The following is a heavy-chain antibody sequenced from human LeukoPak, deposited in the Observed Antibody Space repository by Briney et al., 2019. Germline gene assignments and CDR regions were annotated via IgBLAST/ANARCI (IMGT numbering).Heavy chain of an antibody. D-gene: IGHD6-13*01. V-gene: IGHV3-7*05. Sequence: GGSLRLSCAASGFTFSSYWMTWVRRAPGKGLEGVAKIKQDGSEKYYVDSVKGRFTISRDNAKNSLYLQMNSLGAEDTAVYYCARRGTSSSWAHFDYWGQGTLVTVSS. J-gene: IGHJ4*02. CDR2: IKQDGSEK. CDR3: ARRGTSSSWAHFDY. CDR1: GFTFSSYW.